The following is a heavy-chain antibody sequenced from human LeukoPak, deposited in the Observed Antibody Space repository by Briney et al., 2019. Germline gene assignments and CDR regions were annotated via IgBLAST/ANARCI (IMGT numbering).Heavy chain of an antibody. CDR1: GFTFSSYS. Sequence: KPGGSLRLSWAASGFTFSSYSMNWVRQAPGKGLEWVSSISSSSSYIYYADSVKGRFTISRDNAKNSLYLQMNSLRAEDTAVYYCARDTGFGVVNCFDYWGQGTLVTVSS. V-gene: IGHV3-21*01. J-gene: IGHJ4*02. D-gene: IGHD3-3*01. CDR2: ISSSSSYI. CDR3: ARDTGFGVVNCFDY.